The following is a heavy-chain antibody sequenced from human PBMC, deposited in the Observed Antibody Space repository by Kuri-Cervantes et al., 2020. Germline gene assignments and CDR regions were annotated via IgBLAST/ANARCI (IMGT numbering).Heavy chain of an antibody. CDR2: IIPIFCTA. D-gene: IGHD4-17*01. Sequence: SVKVSCKASGSTFSSYAISWVRQAPGQGLEWMGGIIPIFCTANYAQKFQGRVTVTTDESTSTAYMELSSLRSEDTAVYYCARGYGDFPFDYWGQGTLVTVSS. CDR3: ARGYGDFPFDY. J-gene: IGHJ4*02. CDR1: GSTFSSYA. V-gene: IGHV1-69*05.